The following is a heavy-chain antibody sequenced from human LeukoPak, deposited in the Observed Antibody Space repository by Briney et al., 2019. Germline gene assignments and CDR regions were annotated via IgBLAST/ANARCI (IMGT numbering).Heavy chain of an antibody. Sequence: GGSPRLSCAASGFTFSSYWMHWVRQAPGKGLVWVSRINSDGSSTNYADSVKGRFTISRDNAKNTLYMQMNSLTAEDTAVYYCARERGSGSYGYYYYYIDVWGKGTTVTVSS. CDR2: INSDGSST. J-gene: IGHJ6*03. CDR3: ARERGSGSYGYYYYYIDV. D-gene: IGHD3-10*01. CDR1: GFTFSSYW. V-gene: IGHV3-74*01.